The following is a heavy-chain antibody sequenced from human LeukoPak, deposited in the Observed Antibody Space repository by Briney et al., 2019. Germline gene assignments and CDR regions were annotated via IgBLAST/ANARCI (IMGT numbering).Heavy chain of an antibody. CDR3: AIERGGYCSGGSCFDY. CDR2: MNPNSGNT. Sequence: ASVKVSSKASGGTFSSYAISWVRQATGQGLEWMGWMNPNSGNTGYAQKFQGRVTMTRNTSITTAYMELSSLRSEDTAVYYCAIERGGYCSGGSCFDYWGQGTLVTVSS. CDR1: GGTFSSYA. J-gene: IGHJ4*02. D-gene: IGHD2-15*01. V-gene: IGHV1-8*02.